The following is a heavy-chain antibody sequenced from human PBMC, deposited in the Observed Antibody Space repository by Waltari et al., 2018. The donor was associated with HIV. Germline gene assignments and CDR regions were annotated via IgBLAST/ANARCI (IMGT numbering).Heavy chain of an antibody. V-gene: IGHV3-48*02. CDR3: AGGLMTTSPT. J-gene: IGHJ5*02. CDR1: VFTFSSYV. CDR2: ISSSSSTI. D-gene: IGHD4-17*01. Sequence: EVKLVECGGGLVQRGGSLRLSGAASVFTFSSYVINWVRQAPGKGLEWVSYISSSSSTIYYADSVKGRFTISIDNAKNSLYLQMNSLRDEDTAVYYCAGGLMTTSPTWGQGTLVTVSS.